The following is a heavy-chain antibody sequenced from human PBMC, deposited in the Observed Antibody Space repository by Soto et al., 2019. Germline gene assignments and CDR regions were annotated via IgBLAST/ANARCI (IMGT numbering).Heavy chain of an antibody. V-gene: IGHV1-8*01. D-gene: IGHD3-10*01. CDR3: ARRLGVRGVYYMDV. Sequence: QVQLVQSGAEVKKPGASVKVSCKASGYTFTSYDINWVRQATGQGLEWMGWMNPNSGNTGYAQKCQGQVTIPKNNSISPAYRELGSVRSEDTAVYYCARRLGVRGVYYMDVWGKGTTVTVSS. CDR1: GYTFTSYD. CDR2: MNPNSGNT. J-gene: IGHJ6*03.